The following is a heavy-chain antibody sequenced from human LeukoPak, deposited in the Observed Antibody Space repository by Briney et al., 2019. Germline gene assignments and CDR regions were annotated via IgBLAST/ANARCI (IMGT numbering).Heavy chain of an antibody. D-gene: IGHD1-20*01. CDR1: GYTFTGYY. Sequence: ASVKVSCKASGYTFTGYYMHWVRQAPGQGLEWMGIINPSGGSTSYAQKFQGRVTMTRDTSTSTVYMELSSLRSEDTAVYYCARDLWASYNWNDLGYWGQGTLVTVSS. CDR2: INPSGGST. CDR3: ARDLWASYNWNDLGY. V-gene: IGHV1-46*01. J-gene: IGHJ4*02.